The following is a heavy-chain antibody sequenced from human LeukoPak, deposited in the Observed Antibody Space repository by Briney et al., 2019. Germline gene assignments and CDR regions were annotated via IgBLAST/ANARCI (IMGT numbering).Heavy chain of an antibody. Sequence: GRSLRLSCAASGFTFSDCGMYWVRQAPGKGLEWVAVISYDGSNKYSADSVKGRFTISRDNSKNTLYLQMNSLRAEDTAVYYCAKDEDYGDYVLSYWGQGTLVTVSS. J-gene: IGHJ4*02. CDR2: ISYDGSNK. V-gene: IGHV3-30*18. D-gene: IGHD4-17*01. CDR3: AKDEDYGDYVLSY. CDR1: GFTFSDCG.